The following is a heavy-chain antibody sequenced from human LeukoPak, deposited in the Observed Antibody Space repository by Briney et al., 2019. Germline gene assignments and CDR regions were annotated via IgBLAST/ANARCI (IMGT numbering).Heavy chain of an antibody. J-gene: IGHJ4*02. Sequence: GASVKVSCKASGGTFSSYAISWVRQAPGQGLEWMGGIIPIFGTANYAQKFQGRVTITTDESTSTAYMELSSLRSEDTAVYYCAREMATITGFDYWGQGTLVTVSS. CDR2: IIPIFGTA. D-gene: IGHD5-24*01. V-gene: IGHV1-69*05. CDR3: AREMATITGFDY. CDR1: GGTFSSYA.